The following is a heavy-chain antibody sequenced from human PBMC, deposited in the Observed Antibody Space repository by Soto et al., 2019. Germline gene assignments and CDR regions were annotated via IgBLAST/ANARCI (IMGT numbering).Heavy chain of an antibody. D-gene: IGHD3-10*01. J-gene: IGHJ4*02. V-gene: IGHV3-30*18. CDR3: AKEFSITMVRGVNFSFDY. CDR2: ISYDGSNK. CDR1: GFTFSSYG. Sequence: PGGSLRLSCAASGFTFSSYGMHWVRQAPGKGLEWAAVISYDGSNKYYADSVKGRFTISRDNSKNTLYLQMNSLRAEDTAVYYCAKEFSITMVRGVNFSFDYWGQGTLVTVSS.